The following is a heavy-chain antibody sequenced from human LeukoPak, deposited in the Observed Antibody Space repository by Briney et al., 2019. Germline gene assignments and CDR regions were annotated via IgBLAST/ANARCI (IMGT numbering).Heavy chain of an antibody. D-gene: IGHD4-17*01. CDR2: IYFSEST. V-gene: IGHV4-39*01. Sequence: SETLSLTCTVSGGSISNSNYYWGWIRQPPGKGLEWIGSIYFSESTYYNPSLKSRVTISVDTSKNQFSLKLSSVTAADTAVYYCTRHDRDGDALFDHWGQGTLVTVSS. CDR3: TRHDRDGDALFDH. J-gene: IGHJ4*02. CDR1: GGSISNSNYY.